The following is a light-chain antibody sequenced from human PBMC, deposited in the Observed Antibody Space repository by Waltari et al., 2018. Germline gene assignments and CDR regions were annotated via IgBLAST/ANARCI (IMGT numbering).Light chain of an antibody. V-gene: IGKV2-28*01. CDR2: LAS. CDR3: MQAVQGLS. Sequence: EIVMTQSPLSLPVTPGEPASIPCRSSQRLLHTDGYNYLDWYLQKAGQSPQLLIYLASHRASGVPDRFSGSGSGTDFTLKISRVEAEDVGVYYCMQAVQGLSFGGGTKVEI. J-gene: IGKJ4*01. CDR1: QRLLHTDGYNY.